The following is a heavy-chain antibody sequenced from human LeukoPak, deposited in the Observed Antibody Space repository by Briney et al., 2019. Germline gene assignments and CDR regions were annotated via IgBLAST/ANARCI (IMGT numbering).Heavy chain of an antibody. V-gene: IGHV3-66*01. J-gene: IGHJ4*02. Sequence: GGSLRLSCAASGFTFSSNFMSWVRQAPGKGLEWVSVIYSGGTTYYADSVKGRFTISRDSSKNTLYLQMNTLRVEDTAVYYCARGVSSGWYYFDFWGQGTLVTVS. CDR3: ARGVSSGWYYFDF. CDR2: IYSGGTT. D-gene: IGHD6-19*01. CDR1: GFTFSSNF.